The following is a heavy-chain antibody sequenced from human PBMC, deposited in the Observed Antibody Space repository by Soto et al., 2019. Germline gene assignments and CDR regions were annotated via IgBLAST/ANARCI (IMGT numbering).Heavy chain of an antibody. CDR1: GFIFSNSG. J-gene: IGHJ4*02. CDR2: VGGSDGRT. Sequence: EVQLLESGGGLAQPGGSLRLSCAASGFIFSNSGMTWVRQAPGKGLEWVSAVGGSDGRTYYADSLKGRFTISRDNSKNTLYLQMNCLRAEHTAVYYCANYNIDSGGSGYWGQGTLVTVSA. CDR3: ANYNIDSGGSGY. D-gene: IGHD1-20*01. V-gene: IGHV3-23*01.